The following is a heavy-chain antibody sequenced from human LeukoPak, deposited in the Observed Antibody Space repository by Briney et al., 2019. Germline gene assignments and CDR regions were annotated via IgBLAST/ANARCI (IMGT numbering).Heavy chain of an antibody. CDR1: GGSISSYY. CDR3: ARWSLGTGYCSGGSCRHDAFDI. D-gene: IGHD2-15*01. J-gene: IGHJ3*02. V-gene: IGHV4-59*01. CDR2: IYYSGST. Sequence: KPSETLSLTCTVSGGSISSYYWSWIRQPPGKGLEWIGYIYYSGSTNYNPSLKSRVTISVDTSKNQFSLKLSSVTAADTAVYYCARWSLGTGYCSGGSCRHDAFDIWGQGTMVTVSS.